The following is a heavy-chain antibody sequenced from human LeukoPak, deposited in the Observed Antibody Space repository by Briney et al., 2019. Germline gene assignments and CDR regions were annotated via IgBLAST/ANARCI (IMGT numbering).Heavy chain of an antibody. D-gene: IGHD3-10*01. CDR2: ISDSGGST. CDR3: AKRGVVIRAVIIVGFHKEAYYFDY. Sequence: GGSLRLSCAVSGITLSNYGMSWVRQAPGKGLEWVAGISDSGGSTNYADSVKGRFTISRDNPKSTLYLQMNSLRAEDTAVYFCAKRGVVIRAVIIVGFHKEAYYFDYWGQGALVTVSS. CDR1: GITLSNYG. V-gene: IGHV3-23*01. J-gene: IGHJ4*02.